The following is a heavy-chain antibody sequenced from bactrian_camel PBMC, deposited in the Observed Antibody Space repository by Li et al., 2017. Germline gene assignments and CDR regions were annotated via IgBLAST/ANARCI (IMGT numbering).Heavy chain of an antibody. J-gene: IGHJ4*01. V-gene: IGHV3S1*01. CDR3: AIEGGSGGYCSTERYLRPSSL. CDR2: IDSDGMT. CDR1: GFTFSSYW. Sequence: HVQLVESGGGLVQPGGSLRLSCAASGFTFSSYWMYWVRQAPGKEREGVAGIDSDGMTTYADSVKGRFTISQDNARGIMYLQMNSLKPEDTAMYRCAIEGGSGGYCSTERYLRPSSLWGQGTQVTVS. D-gene: IGHD2*01.